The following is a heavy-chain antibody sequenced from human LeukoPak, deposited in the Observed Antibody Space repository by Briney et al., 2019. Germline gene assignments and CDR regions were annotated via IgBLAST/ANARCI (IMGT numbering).Heavy chain of an antibody. V-gene: IGHV4-59*01. CDR2: IYNSEST. Sequence: PSETLSLTCTVSGGSISSYYWSWIRQPPGKGLEWIGYIYNSESTNYNPSLKSGVTISGDTPRNQASLKLTAVTAATTAVYYCAKIRERTGTTFDSWGQGTLVTVSS. CDR1: GGSISSYY. J-gene: IGHJ4*02. D-gene: IGHD1/OR15-1a*01. CDR3: AKIRERTGTTFDS.